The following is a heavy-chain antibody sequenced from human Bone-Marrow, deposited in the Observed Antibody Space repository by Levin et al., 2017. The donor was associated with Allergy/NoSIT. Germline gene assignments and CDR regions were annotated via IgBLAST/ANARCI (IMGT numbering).Heavy chain of an antibody. CDR3: ARGYSSSPRTFDY. Sequence: SQTLSLTCTVSGGSITNSYWSWIRQPPGKGLEWIGYIHYSGSSIYNPSLKGRVTIAVDTSRNHFSLNLSSVTAADTAVYYCARGYSSSPRTFDYWGQGTLVTVSS. CDR2: IHYSGSS. J-gene: IGHJ4*02. CDR1: GGSITNSY. V-gene: IGHV4-59*01. D-gene: IGHD5-12*01.